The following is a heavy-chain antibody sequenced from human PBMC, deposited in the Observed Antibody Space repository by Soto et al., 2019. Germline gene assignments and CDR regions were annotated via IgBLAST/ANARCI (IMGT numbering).Heavy chain of an antibody. V-gene: IGHV4-39*01. CDR1: GGSISSSSYY. CDR3: ARHHYDYVWGSYRYAFDI. J-gene: IGHJ3*02. CDR2: IYYSGST. D-gene: IGHD3-16*02. Sequence: SETLFLTCTVSGGSISSSSYYWGWIRQPPGKGLEWIGSIYYSGSTYYNPSLKSRVTISVNTSKNQFSLKLSSVTAADTAVYYCARHHYDYVWGSYRYAFDIWGQGTMVTVSS.